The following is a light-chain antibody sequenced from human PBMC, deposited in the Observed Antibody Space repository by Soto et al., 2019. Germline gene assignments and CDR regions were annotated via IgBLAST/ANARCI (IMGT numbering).Light chain of an antibody. CDR1: QSVLNSSNNKSY. J-gene: IGKJ2*01. V-gene: IGKV4-1*01. CDR3: QQFYNTPYT. CDR2: WTS. Sequence: DIVMSQSPDSLAVSLGQRATINCKSSQSVLNSSNNKSYLNWYQQKPGQPPKLLIYWTSTRESGVPDRFSGSGSGTDFTLTISSLQAGDVAVYYCQQFYNTPYTFGQGTKLEIK.